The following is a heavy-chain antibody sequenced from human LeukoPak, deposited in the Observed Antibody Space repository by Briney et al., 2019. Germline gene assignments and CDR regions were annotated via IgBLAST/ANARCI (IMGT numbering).Heavy chain of an antibody. CDR2: ISHSGST. J-gene: IGHJ2*01. D-gene: IGHD6-13*01. Sequence: SQTLSLTCAVSGGSISSGGYSWSWTRQPPGKGLEWIGYISHSGSTYYNPSLKSRVTISVDKSKNQFSLELTSVTAADTAVYYCARYSTTWPYWYFDLWGRGTLVTVSS. CDR3: ARYSTTWPYWYFDL. V-gene: IGHV4-30-2*01. CDR1: GGSISSGGYS.